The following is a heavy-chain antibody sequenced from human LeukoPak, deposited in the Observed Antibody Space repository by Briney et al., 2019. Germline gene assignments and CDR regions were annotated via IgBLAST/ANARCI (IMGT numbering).Heavy chain of an antibody. Sequence: PSETLSLTCTVSGGSISSGGYYWSWIRQHPGKGLEWIGYIYYSGSTYYNPSLKSRVTISVDTSQNQFSLKLSSVTAADTAVYYCARDSSGYYFSTHDAFDIWGQGTMVTVSS. CDR2: IYYSGST. CDR1: GGSISSGGYY. D-gene: IGHD3-22*01. V-gene: IGHV4-31*03. CDR3: ARDSSGYYFSTHDAFDI. J-gene: IGHJ3*02.